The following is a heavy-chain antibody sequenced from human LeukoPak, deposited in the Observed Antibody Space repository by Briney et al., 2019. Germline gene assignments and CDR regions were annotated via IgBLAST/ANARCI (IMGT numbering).Heavy chain of an antibody. CDR3: AKDRSSQVVTAAFDY. V-gene: IGHV3-30*02. CDR2: IRHDGSDK. Sequence: GGSLRLSCAASGFAFSVFGMHWVRQAPGKVLGWVAFIRHDGSDKYYADSVRRRFTISRDNSKNTVYLQMNSLRTEDTSVYYCAKDRSSQVVTAAFDYWGQGTLVTVSS. CDR1: GFAFSVFG. J-gene: IGHJ4*02. D-gene: IGHD2-21*02.